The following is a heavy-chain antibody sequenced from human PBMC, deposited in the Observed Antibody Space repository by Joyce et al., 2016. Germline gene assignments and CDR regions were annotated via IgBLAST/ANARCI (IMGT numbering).Heavy chain of an antibody. J-gene: IGHJ4*02. CDR1: GFTVSSFG. CDR3: ARSEDYGSGSYYPY. V-gene: IGHV3-33*01. D-gene: IGHD3-10*01. Sequence: QVQLVESGGGVVQPGTSLRLSCAASGFTVSSFGMHWVRQAPGKGLEWMTVIWYVGNTKYYADSVKGRFTISRDNSKNTVFLQMNSLRVDDTAVYYCARSEDYGSGSYYPYWGRGTLVTVSS. CDR2: IWYVGNTK.